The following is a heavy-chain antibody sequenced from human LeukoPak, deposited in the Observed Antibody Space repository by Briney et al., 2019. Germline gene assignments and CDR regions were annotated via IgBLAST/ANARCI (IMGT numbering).Heavy chain of an antibody. V-gene: IGHV1-69*06. J-gene: IGHJ4*02. Sequence: IXPIFGTANYAQKFQGRVTITADKSKSTAYMEVSRLRSEDTAVYYCARALGYCSSTSCYPDDYWGQGTLVTVSS. D-gene: IGHD2-2*01. CDR3: ARALGYCSSTSCYPDDY. CDR2: IXPIFGTA.